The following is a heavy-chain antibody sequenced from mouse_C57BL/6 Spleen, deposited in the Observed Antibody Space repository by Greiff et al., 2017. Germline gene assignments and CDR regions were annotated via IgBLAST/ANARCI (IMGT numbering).Heavy chain of an antibody. D-gene: IGHD1-1*01. CDR1: GYTFTSYW. J-gene: IGHJ2*01. Sequence: QVQLQQPGAELVRPGTSVKLSCKASGYTFTSYWMHWVKQRPGQGLEWIGVIDPSDSYTNYNQKFTRKATLTVDTSSSTAYMQLSSLTSEDSAVYYDTREGYGSSYDDWGQGTTLTVSS. V-gene: IGHV1-59*01. CDR2: IDPSDSYT. CDR3: TREGYGSSYDD.